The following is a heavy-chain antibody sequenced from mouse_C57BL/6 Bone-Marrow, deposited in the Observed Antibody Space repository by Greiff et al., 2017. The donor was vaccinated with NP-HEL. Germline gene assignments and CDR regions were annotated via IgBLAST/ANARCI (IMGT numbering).Heavy chain of an antibody. V-gene: IGHV1-64*01. CDR2: IHPNSGST. J-gene: IGHJ2*01. CDR3: ARDYFDY. CDR1: GYTFTSYW. Sequence: VQLKEPGAELVKPGASVKLSCKASGYTFTSYWMHWVKQRPGQGLEWIGMIHPNSGSTNYNEKFKSKATLTVEKSSSTAYMQLSSLTAEASAVYYCARDYFDYWGQGTTLTVSS.